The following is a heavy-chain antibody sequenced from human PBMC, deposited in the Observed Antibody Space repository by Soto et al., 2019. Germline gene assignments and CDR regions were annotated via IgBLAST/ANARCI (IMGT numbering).Heavy chain of an antibody. V-gene: IGHV1-69*01. CDR3: VAPYCSSISCYPHDAFDI. Sequence: QVQLVQSGAEVKKPGSSVKVSCKASGGTFSSYAISWVRQAPGQGLEWMGGIIPIFGTANYAQKFQGRVTITADESTSTAYMELSSLRSEDTAVYYCVAPYCSSISCYPHDAFDIWGQGTMVTVSS. D-gene: IGHD2-2*01. CDR1: GGTFSSYA. J-gene: IGHJ3*02. CDR2: IIPIFGTA.